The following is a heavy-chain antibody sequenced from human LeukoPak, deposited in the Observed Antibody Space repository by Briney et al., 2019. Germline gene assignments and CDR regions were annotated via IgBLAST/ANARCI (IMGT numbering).Heavy chain of an antibody. V-gene: IGHV1-46*01. CDR3: ARDPSDPTAMVYWGYFDY. Sequence: ASVKVSCKASGYTFTSYYMHWVRQAPGQGLEWMGIINPSGGSTSYAQKFQGRVTMTRDTSISTAYMELSRLRSDDTAVYYCARDPSDPTAMVYWGYFDYWGQGTLVTVSS. D-gene: IGHD5-18*01. CDR1: GYTFTSYY. CDR2: INPSGGST. J-gene: IGHJ4*02.